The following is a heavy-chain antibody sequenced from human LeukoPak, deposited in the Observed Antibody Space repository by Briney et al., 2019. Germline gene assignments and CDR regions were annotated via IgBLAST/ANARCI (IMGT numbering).Heavy chain of an antibody. CDR2: VYTSGST. Sequence: PSQSLSLTCTVSGGSISSGSYYWSWIRQPAGKGLEWIGRVYTSGSTNYNPSLKSRVTISVDTSKNQFSLKLSSVTAADTAVYYCARGGYCSSTSCSGWFDPWGQGTLVTVSS. CDR1: GGSISSGSYY. V-gene: IGHV4-61*02. CDR3: ARGGYCSSTSCSGWFDP. D-gene: IGHD2-2*03. J-gene: IGHJ5*02.